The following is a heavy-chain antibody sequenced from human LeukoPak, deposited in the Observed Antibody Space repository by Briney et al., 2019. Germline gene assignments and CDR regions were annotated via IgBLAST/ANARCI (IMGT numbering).Heavy chain of an antibody. V-gene: IGHV4-34*01. CDR1: GGCFSGYC. CDR2: INHSGST. CDR3: AKDQEDILVVPAAIQVPYYYYYMDV. Sequence: SETLSRTCSVYGGCFSGYCWIWIRPPPGKGLEWIGEINHSGSTNYNPSHKSRVNISVDTPKTHFSVKVSSVTAADTAVYYGAKDQEDILVVPAAIQVPYYYYYMDVWGKGTTVTVSS. J-gene: IGHJ6*03. D-gene: IGHD2-2*02.